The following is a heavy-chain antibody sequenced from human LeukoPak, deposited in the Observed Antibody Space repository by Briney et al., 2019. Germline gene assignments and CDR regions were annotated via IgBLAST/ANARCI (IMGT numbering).Heavy chain of an antibody. CDR2: ISSDGNLI. J-gene: IGHJ6*02. CDR1: GFTFSRYA. V-gene: IGHV3-30*04. CDR3: AREEYDYALDALDV. Sequence: PGRSLRLSCATSGFTFSRYAMQWVRQAPGKGLEWVAVISSDGNLIFYADSVKGRFTISRDNSKNTVYLQMNSLRAEDTAVFYCAREEYDYALDALDVWGQGTTVSVSS. D-gene: IGHD4/OR15-4a*01.